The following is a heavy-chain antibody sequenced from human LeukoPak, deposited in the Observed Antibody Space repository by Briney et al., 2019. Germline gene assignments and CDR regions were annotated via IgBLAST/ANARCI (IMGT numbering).Heavy chain of an antibody. Sequence: SETLSLTCSVSGGSISTHYWNWIRQPPGKRLEWIGDIYNSGSTNYNPSLKSRVTISVDTSKNQFSLKLSSVTAAGTAVYYCARAFDYPYYFDYWARDSWSPSPQ. CDR1: GGSISTHY. CDR3: ARAFDYPYYFDY. V-gene: IGHV4-59*11. J-gene: IGHJ4*02. CDR2: IYNSGST. D-gene: IGHD4-11*01.